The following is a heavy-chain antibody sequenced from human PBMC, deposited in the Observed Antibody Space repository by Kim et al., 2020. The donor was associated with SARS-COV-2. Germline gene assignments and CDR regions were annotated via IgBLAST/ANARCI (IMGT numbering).Heavy chain of an antibody. Sequence: ASVKVSCKVSGYTLTELSMHWVRQAPGKGLEWMGGFDPEDGETIYAQKFQGRVTMTEDTSTDTAYMELSSLRSEDTAVYYCAMGPGVVVAGWFDPWGQGTLVTVSS. CDR2: FDPEDGET. CDR1: GYTLTELS. CDR3: AMGPGVVVAGWFDP. J-gene: IGHJ5*02. V-gene: IGHV1-24*01. D-gene: IGHD2-15*01.